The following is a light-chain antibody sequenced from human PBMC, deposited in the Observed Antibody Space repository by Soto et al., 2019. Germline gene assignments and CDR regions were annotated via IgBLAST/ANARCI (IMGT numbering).Light chain of an antibody. CDR2: HNS. CDR3: QSYDSGLSAFYV. Sequence: QSVLTQPPSVSGAPGQRGTISCTGSSSNIGAGYDVHWYQQLPGTAPKLLIYHNSDRPSGVPDRFSGSKSGTSASLAITGLQAEDEADYYCQSYDSGLSAFYVFGTGTKLTVL. J-gene: IGLJ1*01. V-gene: IGLV1-40*01. CDR1: SSNIGAGYD.